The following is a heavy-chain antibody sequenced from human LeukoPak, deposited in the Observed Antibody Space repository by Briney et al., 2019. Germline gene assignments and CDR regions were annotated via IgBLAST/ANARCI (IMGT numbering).Heavy chain of an antibody. J-gene: IGHJ5*02. Sequence: SHTLSLTCTVSGSINGYYWSWIRPPPGKGLEWIGSIYNSGRTYYNPSLKSRVTISVDTSKSQFSLKLSSVTAADTAVYYCARNRGWFDPWGQGTLVTVSS. V-gene: IGHV4-59*05. CDR3: ARNRGWFDP. CDR2: IYNSGRT. CDR1: GSINGYY.